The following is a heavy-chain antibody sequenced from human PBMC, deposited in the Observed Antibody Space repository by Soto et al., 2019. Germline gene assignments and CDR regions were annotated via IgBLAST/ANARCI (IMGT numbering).Heavy chain of an antibody. CDR1: GGSISGSSYF. CDR2: IYFSGSA. V-gene: IGHV4-39*01. J-gene: IGHJ5*02. CDR3: ARVSYSSSWWASRRWFDP. Sequence: LSLTCTVSGGSISGSSYFWGWIRQPPGKGLEWIGSIYFSGSASYNPSLRSRLTISVDTSTNQFSLKLSSVTAADTAVYYCARVSYSSSWWASRRWFDPWGQGTLVTVSS. D-gene: IGHD6-13*01.